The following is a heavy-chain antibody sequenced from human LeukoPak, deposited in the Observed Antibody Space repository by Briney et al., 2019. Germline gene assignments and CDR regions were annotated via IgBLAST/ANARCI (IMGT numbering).Heavy chain of an antibody. V-gene: IGHV3-30*03. J-gene: IGHJ5*02. Sequence: GGSLRLSCAASGFTFSSYGMHWVRQAPGKGLEWVAVISYDGSNKYYADSVKGRFTISRDNAKNTLYLQVNSLTVEDTAIYYCTINRDPGAYGKFDPWGQGTLVTVSS. CDR2: ISYDGSNK. CDR3: TINRDPGAYGKFDP. CDR1: GFTFSSYG. D-gene: IGHD3-16*01.